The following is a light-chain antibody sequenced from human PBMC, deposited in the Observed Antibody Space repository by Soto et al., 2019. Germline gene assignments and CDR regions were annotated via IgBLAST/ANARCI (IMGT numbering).Light chain of an antibody. V-gene: IGLV2-14*01. Sequence: QSVLTRPSSLSGSPGQWITISCTGTSSDIGAYDYVSWFQQPPSKAPKPMTSEVKNRPTWVPNRFSGSKSGNTAYLTISGRKVEDEAKYFCFSFTTTSTHVFGTRTKVTVL. CDR1: SSDIGAYDY. CDR2: EVK. CDR3: FSFTTTSTHV. J-gene: IGLJ1*01.